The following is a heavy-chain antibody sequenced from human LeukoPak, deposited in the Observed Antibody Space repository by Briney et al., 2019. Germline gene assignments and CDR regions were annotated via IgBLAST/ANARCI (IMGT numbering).Heavy chain of an antibody. V-gene: IGHV1-2*02. D-gene: IGHD5-24*01. Sequence: GPVKLSCKPAGYTFTGYDIQWVRQAPRQRLGCMGRINPTSGGTNYAQKFQGRVTMTRDTSITTAYMELSRVTSDDTAVYFCVNRRDGYNVALHYWGQGTLVTVSA. CDR2: INPTSGGT. J-gene: IGHJ4*02. CDR3: VNRRDGYNVALHY. CDR1: GYTFTGYD.